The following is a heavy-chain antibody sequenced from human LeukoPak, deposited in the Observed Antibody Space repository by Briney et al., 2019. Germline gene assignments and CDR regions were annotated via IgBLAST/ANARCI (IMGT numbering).Heavy chain of an antibody. J-gene: IGHJ4*02. CDR1: GGSISSGSYY. D-gene: IGHD1-26*01. Sequence: PSETLSLTCTVSGGSISSGSYYWSWIRQPAGEGLEWIGRIYTSGSTNYNPSLKSRVTISVDTSKNQFSLKLSSVTAADTAVYYCARAYEEGGGSSYLYFDYWGQGTLVTVSS. CDR3: ARAYEEGGGSSYLYFDY. CDR2: IYTSGST. V-gene: IGHV4-61*02.